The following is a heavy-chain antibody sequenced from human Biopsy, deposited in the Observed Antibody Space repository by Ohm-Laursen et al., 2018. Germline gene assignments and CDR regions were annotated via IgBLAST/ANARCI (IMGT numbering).Heavy chain of an antibody. CDR3: VLASFDY. V-gene: IGHV1-46*01. J-gene: IGHJ4*02. CDR1: GYTFTTYY. CDR2: ISPGGNST. Sequence: GASVKVSCKASGYTFTTYYIHWVRQAPGQGLEWMGIISPGGNSTAYTQNFQGRVTMTWDTSTTTVYMELSSLRSEDTAVYYCVLASFDYWGQGTLVTVSS.